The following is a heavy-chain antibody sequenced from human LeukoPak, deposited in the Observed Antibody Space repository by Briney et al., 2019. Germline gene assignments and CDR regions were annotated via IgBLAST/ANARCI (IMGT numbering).Heavy chain of an antibody. J-gene: IGHJ5*01. Sequence: PGGSLRLSCAASGFTFSSYEMNWVRQAPGKGLQWVSYISGSGSTIWYADSVKGRFTISRDNAKNSLYLQMNSLRAEDTAVYYCARENWSDSWGQGTLVTVSS. CDR3: ARENWSDS. CDR1: GFTFSSYE. V-gene: IGHV3-48*03. CDR2: ISGSGSTI.